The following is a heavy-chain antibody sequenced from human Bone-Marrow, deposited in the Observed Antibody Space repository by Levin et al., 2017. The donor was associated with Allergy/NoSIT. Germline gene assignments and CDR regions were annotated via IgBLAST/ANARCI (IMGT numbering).Heavy chain of an antibody. J-gene: IGHJ4*02. Sequence: SLKISCPASGFIFDDYAMHWVRLSPGKGLEWVSGISWSSSVIAYAASVKGRFTISRDNVKKSVYLEMNNLKTEDTALYYCAKAKTNSGFVVGFDSWGQGTRVIVSP. CDR3: AKAKTNSGFVVGFDS. CDR1: GFIFDDYA. V-gene: IGHV3-9*01. D-gene: IGHD1-26*01. CDR2: ISWSSSVI.